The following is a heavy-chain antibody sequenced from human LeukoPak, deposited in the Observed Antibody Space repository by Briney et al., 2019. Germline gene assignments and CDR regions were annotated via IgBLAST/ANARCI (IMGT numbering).Heavy chain of an antibody. Sequence: GGSLRLSCAAPGFTFSSYAMSWVRQAPGKGLEWVSAISGSGGSTYYADSVKGRFTISRDNSKNTLYLQMGSLRAEDLAVYYCARRAPGFSSGWLDYWGQGTLVTVSS. V-gene: IGHV3-23*01. J-gene: IGHJ4*02. CDR3: ARRAPGFSSGWLDY. D-gene: IGHD6-19*01. CDR1: GFTFSSYA. CDR2: ISGSGGST.